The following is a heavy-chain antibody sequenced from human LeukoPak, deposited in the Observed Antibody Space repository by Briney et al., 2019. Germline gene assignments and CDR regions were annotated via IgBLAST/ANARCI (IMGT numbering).Heavy chain of an antibody. CDR1: GFTLSTNA. V-gene: IGHV3-23*01. CDR2: IYENGGTT. J-gene: IGHJ4*02. CDR3: AKDFRIGYSAHFDY. D-gene: IGHD2-21*01. Sequence: GGSLRLSCLTSGFTLSTNAMSWVRQAPEKGLEFVSGIYENGGTTYYADSVKGRFSISRDNSKNTLYLQMDSLRGEDTAVYYCAKDFRIGYSAHFDYWGQGALVTVSS.